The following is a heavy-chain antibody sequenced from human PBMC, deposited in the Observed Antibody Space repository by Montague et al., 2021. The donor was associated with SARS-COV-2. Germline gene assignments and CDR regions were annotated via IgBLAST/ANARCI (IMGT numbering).Heavy chain of an antibody. CDR3: ARGRPVQGSFRHFDSISSGALDI. J-gene: IGHJ3*02. V-gene: IGHV4-34*01. CDR1: RGSFSNYY. Sequence: SETPSLTCAVARGSFSNYYWTWIRQSPGKGLEWIGEINQGGAPNYTPSLKSRATISLDTSKKQISLKLNSVTVADTAVFFCARGRPVQGSFRHFDSISSGALDIWAQGSLVIVSS. CDR2: INQGGAP. D-gene: IGHD3-9*01.